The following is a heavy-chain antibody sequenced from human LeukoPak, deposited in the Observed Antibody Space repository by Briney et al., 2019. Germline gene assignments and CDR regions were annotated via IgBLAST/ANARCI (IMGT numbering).Heavy chain of an antibody. V-gene: IGHV1-46*01. J-gene: IGHJ4*02. CDR1: GYTFTSYY. CDR3: ARDPQTTVVTYLFDY. CDR2: INPSGGST. D-gene: IGHD4-23*01. Sequence: ASVRVSCKASGYTFTSYYMHWVRQAPGQGLEWMGIINPSGGSTSYAQEFQGRVTMTRDTSTSTVYMELSSLRSEDTAVYYCARDPQTTVVTYLFDYWGQGTLVTVSS.